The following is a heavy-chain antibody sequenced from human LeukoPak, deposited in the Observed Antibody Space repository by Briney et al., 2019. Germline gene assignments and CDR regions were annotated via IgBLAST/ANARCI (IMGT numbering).Heavy chain of an antibody. V-gene: IGHV1-2*02. CDR2: INPYSGDT. CDR3: ARVAMSGIGSDDF. Sequence: ASVKVSCKASGYTFTGYYVHWVRQAPGRGLEWMGWINPYSGDTNYAQKFQGRVTMTRDTSISTACMELSSLKSDDTAVYYCARVAMSGIGSDDFWGQGTLVTVSS. D-gene: IGHD1-26*01. J-gene: IGHJ4*02. CDR1: GYTFTGYY.